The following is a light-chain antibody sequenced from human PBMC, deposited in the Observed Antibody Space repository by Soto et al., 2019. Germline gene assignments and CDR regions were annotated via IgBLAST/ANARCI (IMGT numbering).Light chain of an antibody. Sequence: ERVMTQSPATLSVSPGAQVPLSCRASQSVSSNLAWYPQKPGQAPRLLIYGASTRATGIPARFRGSGSGTEFTLTISSLQSEDFAVYYCQQRNVWPPVTFGQGTRLEIK. J-gene: IGKJ5*01. CDR1: QSVSSN. CDR3: QQRNVWPPVT. CDR2: GAS. V-gene: IGKV3-15*01.